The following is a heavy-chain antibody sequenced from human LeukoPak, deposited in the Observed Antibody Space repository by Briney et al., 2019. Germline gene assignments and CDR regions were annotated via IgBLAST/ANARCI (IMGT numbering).Heavy chain of an antibody. CDR3: ARDHDFWSGYYTPSNWFDP. CDR1: GYTFTSYY. CDR2: INPSGGST. J-gene: IGHJ5*02. V-gene: IGHV1-46*01. D-gene: IGHD3-3*01. Sequence: ASVKVSCKASGYTFTSYYMHWMRQAPGQGLEWMGIINPSGGSTSYAQKFQGRVTMTRDTSTSTVYMELSSLRSEDTAVYYCARDHDFWSGYYTPSNWFDPWGQGTLVTVSS.